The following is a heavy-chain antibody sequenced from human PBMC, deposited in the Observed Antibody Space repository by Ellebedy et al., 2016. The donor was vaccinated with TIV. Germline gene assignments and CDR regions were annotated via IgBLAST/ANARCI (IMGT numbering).Heavy chain of an antibody. CDR3: ARTYYDFWSDHNWFNP. CDR1: GFTFSSYS. V-gene: IGHV3-21*01. Sequence: GESLKISXAASGFTFSSYSMNWVRQAPGKGLEWVSSISSSSSYIYYADSVKGRFTISRDNAKNSLYLQMNSLRAEDTAVYYCARTYYDFWSDHNWFNPWGQGTLVTVSS. J-gene: IGHJ5*02. CDR2: ISSSSSYI. D-gene: IGHD3-3*01.